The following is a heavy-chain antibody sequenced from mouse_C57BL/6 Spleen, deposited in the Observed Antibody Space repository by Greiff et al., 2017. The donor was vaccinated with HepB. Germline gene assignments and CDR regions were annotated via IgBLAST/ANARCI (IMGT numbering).Heavy chain of an antibody. Sequence: VQLQQSGAELVRPGASVKLSCTASGFNIKDYYMHWVKQRPEQGLEWIGRIDPEDGDTEYAPKFQGKATMTADNSSNTAYLQLRSLTSEDTAVYYCTTAVSSYRFAYWGQGTLVTVSA. J-gene: IGHJ3*01. D-gene: IGHD1-1*01. CDR3: TTAVSSYRFAY. CDR1: GFNIKDYY. V-gene: IGHV14-1*01. CDR2: IDPEDGDT.